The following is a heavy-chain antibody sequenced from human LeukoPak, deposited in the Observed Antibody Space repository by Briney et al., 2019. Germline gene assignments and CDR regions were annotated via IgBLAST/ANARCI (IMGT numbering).Heavy chain of an antibody. CDR2: INHSGST. J-gene: IGHJ4*02. D-gene: IGHD6-13*01. V-gene: IGHV4-34*01. CDR1: GGSFSSYY. CDR3: ARGLGYSSSWRTDY. Sequence: SETPSLTCAVYGGSFSSYYWSWIRQPPGKGLEWIGEINHSGSTNYNPSLKSRVTISVDTSKNQFSLKLSSVTAADTAVYYCARGLGYSSSWRTDYWGQGTLVTVSS.